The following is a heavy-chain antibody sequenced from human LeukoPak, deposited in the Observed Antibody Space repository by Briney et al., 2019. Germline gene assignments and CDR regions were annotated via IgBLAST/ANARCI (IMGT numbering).Heavy chain of an antibody. Sequence: GGSLRLSCAASGFTFSSYSMNWVRQAPGKGLEWVSYISSSSSTIYYADSVKGRFTISRDNAKNSLYLQMNSLRAEDTAVYYCARDAVLGVYYYYYMDVWGKGTTVTVSS. J-gene: IGHJ6*03. CDR1: GFTFSSYS. CDR3: ARDAVLGVYYYYYMDV. CDR2: ISSSSSTI. V-gene: IGHV3-48*01.